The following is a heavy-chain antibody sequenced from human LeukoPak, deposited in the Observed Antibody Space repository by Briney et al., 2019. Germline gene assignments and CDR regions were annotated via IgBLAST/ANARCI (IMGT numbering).Heavy chain of an antibody. J-gene: IGHJ5*02. V-gene: IGHV4-34*01. D-gene: IGHD3-10*01. CDR3: CKSYYYGSGSYFNWFDP. CDR2: ISHSGST. Sequence: PSETLSLTCAVYGGSFSGYYLSWIRQPPGKGLEWIGEISHSGSTNYNPSLKSRVTISVDRYTNQFSLKLSYLTAADPAVYYCCKSYYYGSGSYFNWFDPWGQGTLVTVSS. CDR1: GGSFSGYY.